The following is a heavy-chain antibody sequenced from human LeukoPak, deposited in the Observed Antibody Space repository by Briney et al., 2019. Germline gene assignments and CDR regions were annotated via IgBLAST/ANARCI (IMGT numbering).Heavy chain of an antibody. CDR3: ARDLRYCSGGSCYYYYGMDV. CDR1: GFTFSYYG. V-gene: IGHV3-30*03. D-gene: IGHD2-15*01. CDR2: ISYDGNTK. Sequence: GGSLRLSCAASGFTFSYYGLHWVRQAPGKGLEWVALISYDGNTKDYADSVKGRFTISRDNSKNTLYLQMNSLRAEDTAVYYCARDLRYCSGGSCYYYYGMDVWGQGTTVTVSS. J-gene: IGHJ6*02.